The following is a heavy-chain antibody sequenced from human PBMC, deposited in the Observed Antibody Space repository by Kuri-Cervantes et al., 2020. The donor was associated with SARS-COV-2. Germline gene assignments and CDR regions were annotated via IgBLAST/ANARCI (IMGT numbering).Heavy chain of an antibody. D-gene: IGHD6-13*01. CDR2: ISSSGSTI. Sequence: GESLKISCAASGFTFSDYYMSWIRQAPGKGLEWVSYISSSGSTIYYADSVKGRFTISRDNAKNSLYLQMNSLRAEDTAVYYCARGAIAAAAFDYWGQGTLVTVSS. V-gene: IGHV3-11*04. CDR1: GFTFSDYY. J-gene: IGHJ4*02. CDR3: ARGAIAAAAFDY.